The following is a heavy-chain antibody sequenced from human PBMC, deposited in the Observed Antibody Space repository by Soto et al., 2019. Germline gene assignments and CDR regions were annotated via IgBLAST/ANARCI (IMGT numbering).Heavy chain of an antibody. Sequence: GGSLRLSCAASGFTFISYAMSWVRQAPGKGLEWVSAISGSGGSTYYADSGKGRFTTSRDNSKNTLYLQMNSLRAEDTAVYYCAKDTSVVALNWFDPWGQGTLVTVSS. CDR1: GFTFISYA. CDR2: ISGSGGST. D-gene: IGHD2-15*01. CDR3: AKDTSVVALNWFDP. J-gene: IGHJ5*02. V-gene: IGHV3-23*01.